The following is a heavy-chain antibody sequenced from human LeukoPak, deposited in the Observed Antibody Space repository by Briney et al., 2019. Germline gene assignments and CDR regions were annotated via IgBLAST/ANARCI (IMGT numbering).Heavy chain of an antibody. J-gene: IGHJ4*03. D-gene: IGHD6-13*01. CDR1: GDSINDLY. Sequence: SSETLSLTCTVSGDSINDLYWSWIRQPAGGGLEWIGRIYPTGARNYNPSLKSRVTMSVDTSKNYLSLNLSSVTAADTALYYCARGPGYSTKWSLDYWGQGTTVTVSS. V-gene: IGHV4-4*07. CDR3: ARGPGYSTKWSLDY. CDR2: IYPTGAR.